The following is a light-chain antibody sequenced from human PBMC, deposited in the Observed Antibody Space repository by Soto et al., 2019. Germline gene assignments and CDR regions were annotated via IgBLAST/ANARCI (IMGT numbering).Light chain of an antibody. CDR2: EVT. Sequence: QSALTQPPSASGSPGQSVTISCTGTSSDVGAYNYVCWYQQHPGKAPKLIISEVTKRPSGVPDRFSGSKSGNTASLTVTGLQAEDEADYYCSSYAGSNNPWVFGGGTKLHRP. V-gene: IGLV2-8*01. CDR1: SSDVGAYNY. CDR3: SSYAGSNNPWV. J-gene: IGLJ3*02.